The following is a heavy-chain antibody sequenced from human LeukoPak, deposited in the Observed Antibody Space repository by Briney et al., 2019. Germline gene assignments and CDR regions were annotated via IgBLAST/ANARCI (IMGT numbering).Heavy chain of an antibody. J-gene: IGHJ4*02. V-gene: IGHV4-61*02. Sequence: KTSETLSLTCTVSGGSISSGSYYWSWIRQPAGKGLEWIGRIYTSGSTNYNPSLKSRVTISVDTSKNQFSLKLSSVTAADTAVYYCARGSGWLPDCWGRGTRVTVSS. CDR2: IYTSGST. CDR1: GGSISSGSYY. D-gene: IGHD5-24*01. CDR3: ARGSGWLPDC.